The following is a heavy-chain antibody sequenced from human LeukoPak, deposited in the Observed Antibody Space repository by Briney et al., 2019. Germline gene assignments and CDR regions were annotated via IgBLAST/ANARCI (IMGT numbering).Heavy chain of an antibody. V-gene: IGHV4-39*07. CDR1: GGSVSSSSYY. Sequence: PSETLSLTCTVSGGSVSSSSYYWGWIRQPPGKGPEWIGSIYYSGSTNYNPSLKSRVTISLDTSKDQFSLKLSSVTAADTAVYYCARLSATVPTALDYWGQGTLVTVSS. D-gene: IGHD4-17*01. CDR3: ARLSATVPTALDY. J-gene: IGHJ4*02. CDR2: IYYSGST.